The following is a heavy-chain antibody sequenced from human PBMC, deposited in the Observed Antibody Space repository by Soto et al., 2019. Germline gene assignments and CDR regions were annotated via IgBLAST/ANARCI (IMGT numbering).Heavy chain of an antibody. J-gene: IGHJ4*02. CDR2: ILYSGTT. CDR1: GGAISSSSYF. V-gene: IGHV4-39*01. CDR3: ARGGGYYGVLFDS. D-gene: IGHD4-17*01. Sequence: QLQLQESGPGLLRPSETLSLTCNVSGGAISSSSYFWGWVRQPPGKTLEWIGHILYSGTTHYNESLKGRVTISVDTFKNPFSLGVHSVTPAGTAVYYRARGGGYYGVLFDSWGQGTLVPFSS.